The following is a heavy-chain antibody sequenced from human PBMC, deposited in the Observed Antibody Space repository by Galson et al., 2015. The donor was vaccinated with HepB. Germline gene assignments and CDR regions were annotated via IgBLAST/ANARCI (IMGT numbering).Heavy chain of an antibody. CDR1: GFTFSGSA. V-gene: IGHV3-73*01. CDR3: TTYGSGSYYYFDY. Sequence: SLRLSCAASGFTFSGSAMHWVRQASGKGLEWVGRIRSKANSYATAYAASVKGRFTISRDDSKNTAYLQMNSLKTEDTAVYYCTTYGSGSYYYFDYWGQGTLVTVSS. J-gene: IGHJ4*02. CDR2: IRSKANSYAT. D-gene: IGHD3-10*01.